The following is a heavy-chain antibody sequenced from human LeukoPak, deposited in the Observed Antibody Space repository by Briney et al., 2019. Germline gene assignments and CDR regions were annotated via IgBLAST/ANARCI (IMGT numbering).Heavy chain of an antibody. CDR2: ISYDGNYK. V-gene: IGHV3-30*18. J-gene: IGHJ6*02. Sequence: GRSLRLSCAASGFTFRSYGMHWVRQGPGKGLEWLAIISYDGNYKNYADSVKGRFTISRDNSENTLHLQMNSLRPEDTAMYYCAKRGERGSGSVYGTDVWGQGTTVTVSS. D-gene: IGHD3-22*01. CDR3: AKRGERGSGSVYGTDV. CDR1: GFTFRSYG.